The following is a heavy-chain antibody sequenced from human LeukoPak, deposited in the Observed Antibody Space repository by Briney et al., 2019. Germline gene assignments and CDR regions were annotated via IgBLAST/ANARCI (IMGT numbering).Heavy chain of an antibody. CDR3: AGSGYYYSAEYFQH. V-gene: IGHV1-2*02. J-gene: IGHJ1*01. Sequence: ASVKVSCRASGYTFTGYYIHWVRQAPGQGLEWMGWINPNSGGTNYAQKFQGRVTITADKSTSTAYMELSSLRSEDTAVYYCAGSGYYYSAEYFQHWGQGTLVTVSS. CDR2: INPNSGGT. D-gene: IGHD3-22*01. CDR1: GYTFTGYY.